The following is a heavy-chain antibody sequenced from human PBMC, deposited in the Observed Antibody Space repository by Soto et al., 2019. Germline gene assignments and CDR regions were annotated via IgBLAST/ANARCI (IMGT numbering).Heavy chain of an antibody. D-gene: IGHD3-16*01. CDR3: ARTVGAAYYFDF. CDR2: VYTSGST. Sequence: QVQLQESGPGLVKPSETLSLTCTVSGDSMTKYYWSWIRQPAGKGLEWVGRVYTSGSTNYNPSLRCRVSMSSATSNKHFSLALKSVTAADTAVYYSARTVGAAYYFDFWDQGALVSVAS. V-gene: IGHV4-4*07. CDR1: GDSMTKYY. J-gene: IGHJ4*02.